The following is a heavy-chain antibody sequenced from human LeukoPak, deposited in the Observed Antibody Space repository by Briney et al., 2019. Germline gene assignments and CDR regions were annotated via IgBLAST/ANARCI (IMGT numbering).Heavy chain of an antibody. V-gene: IGHV1-8*01. J-gene: IGHJ4*02. CDR1: GYTFTSYD. D-gene: IGHD4-17*01. CDR3: ARDLPGDYPY. CDR2: MNPNSGNT. Sequence: WASVKVSCKASGYTFTSYDINWVRQATGQGLEWMGWMNPNSGNTGYAQKFQGRVTITADESTSTAYMELSSLRSEDTAVYYCARDLPGDYPYWGQGTLVTVSS.